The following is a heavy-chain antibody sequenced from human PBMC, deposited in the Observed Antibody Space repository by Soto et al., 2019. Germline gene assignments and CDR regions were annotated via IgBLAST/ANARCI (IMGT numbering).Heavy chain of an antibody. J-gene: IGHJ4*02. CDR1: GFTFSRYS. D-gene: IGHD2-2*01. Sequence: EVQLVESGGGLVKPGGSLRLSCAASGFTFSRYSMNWVRQAPGKGLEWVSSISSRSSYIYYADSVKGRFTISRDNAKNSLYLQMNSLRAEDTAVYYCAREFVCSSTSCSDYWGQGTLVTVSS. V-gene: IGHV3-21*01. CDR3: AREFVCSSTSCSDY. CDR2: ISSRSSYI.